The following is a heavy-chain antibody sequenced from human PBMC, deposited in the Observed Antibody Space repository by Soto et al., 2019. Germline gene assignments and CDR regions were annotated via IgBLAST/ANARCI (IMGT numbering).Heavy chain of an antibody. CDR2: ISNSGTTR. CDR3: ARAREPYFSLRPVDY. Sequence: QVQLVESGGGLVEPGGSLRLSCVASGFTFSDYYMSWIRQAPGKGLEYVSYISNSGTTRYYADSGTGRFTISRDNANNSLFLQLYSLRVEDTAMYYCARAREPYFSLRPVDYWGQGTLVTVSS. V-gene: IGHV3-11*01. D-gene: IGHD4-17*01. J-gene: IGHJ4*02. CDR1: GFTFSDYY.